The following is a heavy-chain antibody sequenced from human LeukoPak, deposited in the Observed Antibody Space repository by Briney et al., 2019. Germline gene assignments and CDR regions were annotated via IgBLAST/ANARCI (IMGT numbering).Heavy chain of an antibody. D-gene: IGHD2-2*01. Sequence: SETLSLTCTVSGGSISSYYWSWIRQPAGKGLEWTGRIYTSGSTNYNPSLKSRVTISVDKSKNQFSLKLSSVTAADTAVYYCARGDIVVVPAAKVSNYYYMDVWGKGTTVTVSS. CDR3: ARGDIVVVPAAKVSNYYYMDV. CDR1: GGSISSYY. J-gene: IGHJ6*03. CDR2: IYTSGST. V-gene: IGHV4-4*07.